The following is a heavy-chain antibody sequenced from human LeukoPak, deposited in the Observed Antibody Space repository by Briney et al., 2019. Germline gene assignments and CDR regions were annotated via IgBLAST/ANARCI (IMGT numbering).Heavy chain of an antibody. J-gene: IGHJ6*03. V-gene: IGHV3-49*03. D-gene: IGHD4-17*01. CDR1: GFFFGAYA. CDR3: ARDQLGGDPDDYYYYYMDV. Sequence: PGRSLRLSCTTSGFFFGAYAMSWFRQAPGEGLEWVGFIRSKTYGGAIEYAASVKGRFTISRDDSKGIAYLQMNSLKTEDTAVYYCARDQLGGDPDDYYYYYMDVWGKGTTVTVSS. CDR2: IRSKTYGGAI.